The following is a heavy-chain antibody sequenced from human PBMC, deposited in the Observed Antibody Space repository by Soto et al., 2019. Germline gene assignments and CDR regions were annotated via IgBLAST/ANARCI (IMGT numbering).Heavy chain of an antibody. J-gene: IGHJ4*02. V-gene: IGHV4-34*01. Sequence: SETLSLTCAVYGGSFSGYYWSWIRQPPGKGLEWIGRIYHSGSTNYNPSLKSRVTISVDTSKNQFSLKLSSVTAADTAVYYCASRLSAVVAASYYYFDYWGQGTLVTVS. CDR1: GGSFSGYY. CDR3: ASRLSAVVAASYYYFDY. D-gene: IGHD2-15*01. CDR2: IYHSGST.